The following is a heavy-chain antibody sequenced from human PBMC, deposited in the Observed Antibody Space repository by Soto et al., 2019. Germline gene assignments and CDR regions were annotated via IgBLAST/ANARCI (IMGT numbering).Heavy chain of an antibody. CDR1: GYTFTSYG. V-gene: IGHV1-18*01. Sequence: ASVKVSCKASGYTFTSYGISWVRQAPGQGLEWMGWISAYNGNTNYAQKLQGRVTMTTDTSTSTAYMELRSLRSDDTAVYYCARDYDILTGYHPDAFDIWGQGTMVTVSS. J-gene: IGHJ3*02. D-gene: IGHD3-9*01. CDR2: ISAYNGNT. CDR3: ARDYDILTGYHPDAFDI.